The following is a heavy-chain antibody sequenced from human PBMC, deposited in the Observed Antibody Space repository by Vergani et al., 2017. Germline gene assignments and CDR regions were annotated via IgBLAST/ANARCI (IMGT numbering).Heavy chain of an antibody. J-gene: IGHJ6*03. CDR3: ARDGVRGYYYYYYMDV. CDR1: GFTFSSYS. Sequence: EVQLVESGRGLVQPGGSLRLSCAASGFTFSSYSMNWVRQAPGKGLEWVSYISSSSSTIYYADSVKGRFTISRDNAKNSLYLQMNSLRAEDTAVYYCARDGVRGYYYYYYMDVWGKGTTVTVSS. V-gene: IGHV3-48*01. CDR2: ISSSSSTI. D-gene: IGHD2-8*01.